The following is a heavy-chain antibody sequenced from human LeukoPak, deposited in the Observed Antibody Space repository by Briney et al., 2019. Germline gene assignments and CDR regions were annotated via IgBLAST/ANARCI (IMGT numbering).Heavy chain of an antibody. CDR1: GFTFSDYY. CDR2: INSDGTST. V-gene: IGHV3-74*01. CDR3: AKVQDSGYENHFDY. D-gene: IGHD5-12*01. Sequence: GGSLRLSCAASGFTFSDYYMHWVRQLPGKGLVWVSRINSDGTSTNYADSVKGRFTVSRDNAKNTLYLQMSSLRAEDTAVYYCAKVQDSGYENHFDYWGQGTLVTVSS. J-gene: IGHJ4*02.